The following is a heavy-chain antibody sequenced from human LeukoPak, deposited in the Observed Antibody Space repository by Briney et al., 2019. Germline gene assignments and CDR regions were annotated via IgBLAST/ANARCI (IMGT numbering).Heavy chain of an antibody. Sequence: SQTLSLTCTVSGGSISSGSYYWRWIRQPAGKGLELIWRIYTSGSTNYNPSLKSRVTISVDTSKNQFSLKLSSVTAADTAVYYCARDQGITIFGVVSEYYFDYWGQGTLVTVSS. CDR3: ARDQGITIFGVVSEYYFDY. J-gene: IGHJ4*02. V-gene: IGHV4-61*02. D-gene: IGHD3-3*01. CDR1: GGSISSGSYY. CDR2: IYTSGST.